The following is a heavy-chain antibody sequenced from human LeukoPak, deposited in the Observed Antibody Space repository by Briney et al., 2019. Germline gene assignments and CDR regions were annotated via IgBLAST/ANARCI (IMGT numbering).Heavy chain of an antibody. D-gene: IGHD2-2*01. J-gene: IGHJ6*03. CDR1: GYTFTSYY. CDR2: INPSGGST. CDR3: ARGVRSSTLRPGGYYMDV. V-gene: IGHV1-46*01. Sequence: ASVKVSCKASGYTFTSYYMHWVRQAPGQGLEWMGIINPSGGSTSYAQKFQGRVTITRDTSTSTVYMELSSLRSEDTAVYYCARGVRSSTLRPGGYYMDVWGKGTTVTVSS.